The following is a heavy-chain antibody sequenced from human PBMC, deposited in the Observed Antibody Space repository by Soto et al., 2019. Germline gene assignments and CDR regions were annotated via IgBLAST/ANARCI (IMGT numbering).Heavy chain of an antibody. V-gene: IGHV3-21*01. CDR1: GFTFSSYS. J-gene: IGHJ4*02. CDR3: ARDQPGYSYGYGLGY. Sequence: EVQLVESGGGLVKPGGSLRLSCAASGFTFSSYSMNWVRQAPGKGLEWDSSISSSSSYIYYADSVKGRFTISRDNAENSLYLQMNSLRAEDTAVYYCARDQPGYSYGYGLGYWGQGTLVTVSS. CDR2: ISSSSSYI. D-gene: IGHD5-18*01.